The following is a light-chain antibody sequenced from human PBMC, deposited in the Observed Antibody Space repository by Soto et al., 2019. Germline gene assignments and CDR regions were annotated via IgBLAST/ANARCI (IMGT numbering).Light chain of an antibody. CDR2: DAS. Sequence: IVFTQSPGTLSLSPWERATLSCRASQSVSSSHLAWYQQKPGQAPRLLIYDASNRATGIPARFSGSGSGTDFTLTISSLEPEDFAVYYCQQSSNWPPITFGQGTRLEIK. CDR1: QSVSSSH. CDR3: QQSSNWPPIT. V-gene: IGKV3D-20*02. J-gene: IGKJ5*01.